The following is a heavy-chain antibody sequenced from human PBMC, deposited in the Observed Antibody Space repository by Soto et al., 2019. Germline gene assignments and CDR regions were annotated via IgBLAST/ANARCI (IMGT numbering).Heavy chain of an antibody. J-gene: IGHJ5*02. Sequence: PGGSLTLSCKASGFTFSDYYMIWVRQTPGKGLEWLSYISDSGSTIYYADSVRARFTIFRENAANSVYLQLYGLTDGDTAFYYCARGGSGWTRGGWLGPWGQGSLVTVSS. CDR3: ARGGSGWTRGGWLGP. V-gene: IGHV3-11*01. CDR1: GFTFSDYY. CDR2: ISDSGSTI. D-gene: IGHD6-25*01.